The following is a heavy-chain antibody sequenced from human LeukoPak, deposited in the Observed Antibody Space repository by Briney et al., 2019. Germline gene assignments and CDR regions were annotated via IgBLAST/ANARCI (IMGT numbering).Heavy chain of an antibody. CDR3: ATYGGWQPYYFDY. Sequence: GGSVRLPCGAWGFTYRSCGVQGVRGARGGGGEGGAFIRYGGRNKYYGDRVKGRHTISRDNSKNTLYPQMNSLRAEDTAVYYCATYGGWQPYYFDYWGQGTLVTVSS. D-gene: IGHD4-23*01. J-gene: IGHJ4*02. CDR2: IRYGGRNK. CDR1: GFTYRSCG. V-gene: IGHV3-30*02.